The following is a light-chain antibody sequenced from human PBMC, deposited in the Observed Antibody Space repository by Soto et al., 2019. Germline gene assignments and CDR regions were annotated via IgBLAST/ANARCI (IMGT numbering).Light chain of an antibody. CDR1: QGISSY. Sequence: DIQLTQSPSFLSASVGDRVTITCRASQGISSYLAWYQQKPGTAPKLLIYAASALQSGVPSRFSGSGSGTEFTHTISSLQPEDFATYYCQQLNSYPLTFGGGTKVDIK. J-gene: IGKJ4*01. CDR3: QQLNSYPLT. CDR2: AAS. V-gene: IGKV1-9*01.